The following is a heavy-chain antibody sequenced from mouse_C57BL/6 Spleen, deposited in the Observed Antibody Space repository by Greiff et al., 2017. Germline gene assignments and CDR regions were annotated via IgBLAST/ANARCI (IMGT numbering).Heavy chain of an antibody. J-gene: IGHJ1*03. CDR3: ARWDDYDRDWYFDV. D-gene: IGHD2-4*01. CDR1: GYSFTDYT. V-gene: IGHV1-39*01. Sequence: VQLQQSGPELVKPGASVKISCKASGYSFTDYTMNWVKQSNGKSLEWIGVINPNYGTTSYNQTFKGKATLTVDQSSSTAYMQLNSLTSEDAAVYYCARWDDYDRDWYFDVWGTGTTVTVAS. CDR2: INPNYGTT.